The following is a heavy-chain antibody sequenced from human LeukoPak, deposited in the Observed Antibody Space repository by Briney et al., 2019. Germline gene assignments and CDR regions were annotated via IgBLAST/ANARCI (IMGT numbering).Heavy chain of an antibody. CDR2: IYRSGST. CDR3: ARDSGHDDFDI. J-gene: IGHJ3*02. Sequence: GGPLRLSCAASGFTVSTNYVSWVRQAPGKGLEWVSVIYRSGSTYYADSVKGRFTISRDNSKNTLYLQMNRLRAEDTAVYYCARDSGHDDFDIWGQGTMVTVFS. CDR1: GFTVSTNY. V-gene: IGHV3-53*01.